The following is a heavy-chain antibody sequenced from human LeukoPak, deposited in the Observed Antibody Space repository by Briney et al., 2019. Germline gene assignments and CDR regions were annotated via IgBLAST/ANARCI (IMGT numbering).Heavy chain of an antibody. CDR1: GGSISSYY. CDR3: ARALSITSAGPGY. CDR2: IHYSGNS. Sequence: SETLCLTCTVSGGSISSYYWSWIRQPPGKGLEWIAYIHYSGNSNYNPSLRSRATISEDTSKNQFSLKLSSVTAADTAVYYCARALSITSAGPGYWGQGTLVTVSS. V-gene: IGHV4-59*01. J-gene: IGHJ4*02. D-gene: IGHD6-13*01.